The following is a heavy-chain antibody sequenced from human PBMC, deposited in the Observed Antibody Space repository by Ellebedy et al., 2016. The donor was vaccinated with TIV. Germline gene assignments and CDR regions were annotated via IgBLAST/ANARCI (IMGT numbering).Heavy chain of an antibody. CDR3: ARGLGEPWPPYFDY. Sequence: PGGSLRLSCAASGFTVSSNYMSWVRQAPGKGLEWVSSISSSSSYIYYADSVKGRFTISRDNAKNSLYLQMNSLRAEDTAVYYCARGLGEPWPPYFDYWGQGILVTVSS. CDR2: ISSSSSYI. J-gene: IGHJ4*02. V-gene: IGHV3-21*01. D-gene: IGHD3-10*01. CDR1: GFTVSSNY.